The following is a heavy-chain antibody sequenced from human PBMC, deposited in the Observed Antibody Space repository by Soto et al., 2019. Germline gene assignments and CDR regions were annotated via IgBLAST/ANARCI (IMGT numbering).Heavy chain of an antibody. CDR3: ARRRGYSGYELSWFDP. CDR1: GGTFSSYA. V-gene: IGHV1-69*13. Sequence: SVKVSCKASGGTFSSYAISWVRQAPGQGLEWMGGIIPIFGTANYAQKFQGRVTITADESTSTAYMELSSLRSEDTAVYYCARRRGYSGYELSWFDPWGQGTLVTVSS. J-gene: IGHJ5*02. D-gene: IGHD5-12*01. CDR2: IIPIFGTA.